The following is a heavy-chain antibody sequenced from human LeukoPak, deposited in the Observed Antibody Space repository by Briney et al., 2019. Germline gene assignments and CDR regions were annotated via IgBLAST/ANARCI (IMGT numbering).Heavy chain of an antibody. CDR1: GGSFSGYY. Sequence: SETLSLTCAVYGGSFSGYYWSWIRQPPGKGLEWIGEINHSGSTNYNPSLKSRVTISVDASKNQLSLKLSSVTAADTAVYYCATEFRNYYYYGMDVWGQGTTVTVSS. V-gene: IGHV4-34*01. CDR3: ATEFRNYYYYGMDV. J-gene: IGHJ6*02. CDR2: INHSGST.